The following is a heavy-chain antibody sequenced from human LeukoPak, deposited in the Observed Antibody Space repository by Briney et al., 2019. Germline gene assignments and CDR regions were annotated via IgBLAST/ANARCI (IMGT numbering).Heavy chain of an antibody. CDR2: INHSGST. Sequence: SETLSLTCAVYGGSFSGYYWSWIRQPPGKGLEWIGEINHSGSTNYNPSLKSRVTISVDTSKNQFSLKLSSVTAADTAVYYCARSRQQLEGFVPWDYWGQGTLVTVSS. J-gene: IGHJ4*02. CDR1: GGSFSGYY. D-gene: IGHD6-13*01. CDR3: ARSRQQLEGFVPWDY. V-gene: IGHV4-34*01.